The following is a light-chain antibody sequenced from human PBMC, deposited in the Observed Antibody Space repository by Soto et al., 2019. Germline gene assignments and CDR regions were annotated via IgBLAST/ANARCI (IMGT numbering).Light chain of an antibody. CDR3: QQAYSFPIT. V-gene: IGKV1-17*01. CDR2: GAS. J-gene: IGKJ5*01. CDR1: QGIRND. Sequence: DIQMTQSPSSLSASVGDRVTITCRASQGIRNDLGWYQQKPGRTPELLIHGASRLQSGVPARFSGSGSGTDFTLSINSLQPEDFATYYCQQAYSFPITFGQGTRLEIK.